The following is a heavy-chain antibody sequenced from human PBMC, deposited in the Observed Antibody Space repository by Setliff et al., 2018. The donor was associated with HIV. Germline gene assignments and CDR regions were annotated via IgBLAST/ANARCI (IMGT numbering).Heavy chain of an antibody. J-gene: IGHJ5*02. CDR3: ARVRYCSGGSCYGGEYWFDP. D-gene: IGHD2-15*01. CDR2: ISAYSGNT. Sequence: ASVKVSCKASGYTFTSYGISWVRQAPGQGLEWMGWISAYSGNTNYAQKLQDRVTMTTDTSTSTAYMELRSLRSEDTAVYYCARVRYCSGGSCYGGEYWFDPWGQGTLVTVSS. CDR1: GYTFTSYG. V-gene: IGHV1-18*01.